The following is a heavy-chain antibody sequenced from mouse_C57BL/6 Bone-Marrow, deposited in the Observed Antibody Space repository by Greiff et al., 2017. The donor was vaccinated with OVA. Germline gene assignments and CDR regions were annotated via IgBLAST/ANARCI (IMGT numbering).Heavy chain of an antibody. V-gene: IGHV5-6*01. J-gene: IGHJ4*01. Sequence: VQLMESGGDLVKPGGSLKLSCAASGFTFSSYGMSWVRQTPDKRLGWVATISSGGSNTYNPDSVKGRITITRDNANNTLYLQMSSLKSEDTAMYYCASHERWCLCAMDYWGQGTSVTVSS. CDR1: GFTFSSYG. D-gene: IGHD2-13*01. CDR3: ASHERWCLCAMDY. CDR2: ISSGGSNT.